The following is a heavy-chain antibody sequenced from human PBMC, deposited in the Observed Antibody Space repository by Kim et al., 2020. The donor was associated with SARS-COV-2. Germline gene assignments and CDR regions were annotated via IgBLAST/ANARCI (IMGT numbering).Heavy chain of an antibody. CDR1: GGSISSYY. Sequence: SETLSLTCTVSGGSISSYYWSWIRQPPGKGLEWIGYIFYSGTTNYNPSLKSRVTISVDTSKNQFSLTLSSVTAADTAVYYCARGGGFDWVYWGQGTLVTVSS. D-gene: IGHD3-9*01. CDR3: ARGGGFDWVY. V-gene: IGHV4-59*01. J-gene: IGHJ4*02. CDR2: IFYSGTT.